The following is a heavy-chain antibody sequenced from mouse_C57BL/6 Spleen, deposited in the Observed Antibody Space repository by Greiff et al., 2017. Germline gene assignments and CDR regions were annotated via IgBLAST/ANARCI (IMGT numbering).Heavy chain of an antibody. Sequence: VQLLQSGPELVKPGASVKISCKASGYTFTDYYINWVPQRPGQGLEWIAWINPGCGTTTYNEKFKGKATLTVDTSSSTAYMQLNSLTSEDSAVYFYAKDDWDCFDYWGQGTSVTVSS. J-gene: IGHJ4*01. V-gene: IGHV1-84*01. CDR1: GYTFTDYY. D-gene: IGHD4-1*01. CDR3: AKDDWDCFDY. CDR2: INPGCGTT.